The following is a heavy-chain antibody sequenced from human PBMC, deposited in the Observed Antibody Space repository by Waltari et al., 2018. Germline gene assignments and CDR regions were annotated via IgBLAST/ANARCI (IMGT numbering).Heavy chain of an antibody. CDR2: IYYSGST. CDR1: GGSISSYY. J-gene: IGHJ5*02. V-gene: IGHV4-59*01. Sequence: QVQLQESGPGLVKPSETLSLTCTVSGGSISSYYWSWIRRPPGKGLEWIGYIYYSGSTKCNPCLKSRVTISVDTSKNQFSVKLSSVTAADTAVYYCARDLIAVAGNWFDPWGQGTLVTVSS. CDR3: ARDLIAVAGNWFDP. D-gene: IGHD6-19*01.